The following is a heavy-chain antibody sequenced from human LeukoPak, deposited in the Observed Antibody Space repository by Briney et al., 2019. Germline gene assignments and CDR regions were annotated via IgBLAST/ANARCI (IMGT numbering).Heavy chain of an antibody. CDR1: GFTFSSYS. D-gene: IGHD1-1*01. J-gene: IGHJ4*02. CDR2: ISSSSSYI. CDR3: ARDDDQLGFDY. Sequence: GGSLGLSCAASGFTFSSYSMSWVRQAPGKGLEWVSSISSSSSYIYYADSVKGRFTISRDNAKNSLYLQMNSLRAEDTAVFYCARDDDQLGFDYWGQGTLVTVSS. V-gene: IGHV3-21*01.